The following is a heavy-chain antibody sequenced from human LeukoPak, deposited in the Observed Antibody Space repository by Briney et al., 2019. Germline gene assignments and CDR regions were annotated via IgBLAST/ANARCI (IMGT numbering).Heavy chain of an antibody. CDR1: GLTFSNYG. V-gene: IGHV3-33*01. J-gene: IGHJ4*02. CDR3: ARGMVTKDYYFDY. CDR2: IWCDGSNK. D-gene: IGHD5-18*01. Sequence: PGRSLRLSCAASGLTFSNYGMHWVRQAPGKGPEWVAVIWCDGSNKYYADSVKGRFTISRDNSKNTLYLEMNSLRAEDTAVYYCARGMVTKDYYFDYWGQGTLVTVSS.